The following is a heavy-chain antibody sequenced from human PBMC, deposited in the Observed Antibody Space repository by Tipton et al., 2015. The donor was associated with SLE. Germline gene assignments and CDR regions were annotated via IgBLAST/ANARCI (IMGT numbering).Heavy chain of an antibody. CDR3: AKDMHQEMATIGYYGMDV. CDR1: GFTFDDYA. Sequence: QLVQSGGVVVQPGGSLRLSCAASGFTFDDYAMHWVHQAPGKGLEWVSLISWDGGSTYYADSVKGRFTISRGNSKNSLYLQMNSLRAEDTASYYCAKDMHQEMATIGYYGMDVWGQGTTVTVSS. D-gene: IGHD5-24*01. J-gene: IGHJ6*02. CDR2: ISWDGGST. V-gene: IGHV3-43D*04.